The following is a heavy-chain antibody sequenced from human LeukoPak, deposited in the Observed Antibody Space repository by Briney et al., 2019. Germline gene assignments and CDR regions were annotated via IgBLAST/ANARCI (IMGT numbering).Heavy chain of an antibody. CDR3: AKDVWLAPLFDY. CDR1: GFTFSSYG. V-gene: IGHV3-30*02. J-gene: IGHJ4*02. D-gene: IGHD5-12*01. CDR2: IRYDGSNK. Sequence: GGSLRLSCAASGFTFSSYGMHWVRQAPGKGLEWVAFIRYDGSNKYYADSVKGRLTISRDNSKNTLYLQMNSLRAEDTAVYYCAKDVWLAPLFDYWGQGTLVTVSS.